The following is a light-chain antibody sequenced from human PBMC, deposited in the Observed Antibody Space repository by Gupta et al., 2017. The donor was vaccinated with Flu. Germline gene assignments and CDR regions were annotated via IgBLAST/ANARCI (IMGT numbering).Light chain of an antibody. CDR1: QVISSY. CDR2: AAS. CDR3: QQRNNYPPPT. V-gene: IGKV1-9*01. J-gene: IGKJ5*01. Sequence: DVQLTHSPSFLSASVGDRVTITCRTSQVISSYFAWYKQKPGKAPKLLIYAASTCQSGVPSRFGGSGSGKEFTLTITSLQPEDLAAYYCQQRNNYPPPTFGQGTQVEIK.